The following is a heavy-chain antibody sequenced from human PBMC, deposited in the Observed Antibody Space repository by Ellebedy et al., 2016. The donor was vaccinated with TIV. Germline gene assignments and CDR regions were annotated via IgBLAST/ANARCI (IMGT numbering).Heavy chain of an antibody. J-gene: IGHJ4*02. D-gene: IGHD5-24*01. Sequence: GESLKISCAASGFTFDDYAMHWVRQAPGKGLEWVANIGQDGSAKNYVDSVKGRFTISRYNAKNSLYLQMNSLRADDTAVYYCARMADFDYWGQGTLVTVSS. CDR3: ARMADFDY. V-gene: IGHV3-7*03. CDR2: IGQDGSAK. CDR1: GFTFDDYA.